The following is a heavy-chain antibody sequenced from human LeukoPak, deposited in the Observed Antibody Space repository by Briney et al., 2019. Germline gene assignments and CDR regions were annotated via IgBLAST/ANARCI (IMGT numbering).Heavy chain of an antibody. CDR1: GYSFTSNY. CDR3: ARDQEGFDY. Sequence: GASVKVSCKASGYSFTSNYIHWVRQAPGQGLEWMGMICPRDGSTSYAQKFQGRVTVTRDTSTSTVHMELRGLRSEDTAVYYCARDQEGFDYWGQGTVVTVSS. V-gene: IGHV1-46*01. CDR2: ICPRDGST. J-gene: IGHJ4*02.